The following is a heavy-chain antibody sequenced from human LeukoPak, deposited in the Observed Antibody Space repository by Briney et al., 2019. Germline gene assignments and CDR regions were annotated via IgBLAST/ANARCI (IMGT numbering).Heavy chain of an antibody. CDR2: IYPGDSDT. J-gene: IGHJ2*01. Sequence: GESLKISCKGSRNTFTNYWIGWVRQLPGKGLEWMAIIYPGDSDTRYSPSFQGQVTISADKSINTAYLQWSSLKASDTAMYYCARRVVNNRNWYFDLWGRGTLVTVSS. CDR1: RNTFTNYW. V-gene: IGHV5-51*01. D-gene: IGHD4-23*01. CDR3: ARRVVNNRNWYFDL.